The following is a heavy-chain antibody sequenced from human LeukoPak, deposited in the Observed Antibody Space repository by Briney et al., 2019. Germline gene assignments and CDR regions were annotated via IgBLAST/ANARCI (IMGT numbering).Heavy chain of an antibody. CDR1: GFTFSSYW. Sequence: GGSLRLSCAASGFTFSSYWMHWVRQAPGKGLVWVLRINSDGSTTSYADSVMGRFTISRDNAKNTLYLQMNSLRAEDTAVYYCARVIYSGWEGELSDWGQGTLVTVSS. V-gene: IGHV3-74*01. CDR2: INSDGSTT. J-gene: IGHJ4*02. D-gene: IGHD6-19*01. CDR3: ARVIYSGWEGELSD.